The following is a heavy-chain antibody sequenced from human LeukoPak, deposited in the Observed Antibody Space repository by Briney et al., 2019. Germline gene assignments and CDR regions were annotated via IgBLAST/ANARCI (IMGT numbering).Heavy chain of an antibody. CDR2: IKHDGSEK. CDR3: ARAPREWLLGYYFDY. V-gene: IGHV3-7*01. D-gene: IGHD3-3*01. Sequence: GGSLVLSYAASGFAFNSYWMSWVRQAPGKGLEGVANIKHDGSEKYYVDSVKGRFAISRDNAKNSLYLQMNRLRAEDTAVYYCARAPREWLLGYYFDYWGQGTLVTVSS. J-gene: IGHJ4*02. CDR1: GFAFNSYW.